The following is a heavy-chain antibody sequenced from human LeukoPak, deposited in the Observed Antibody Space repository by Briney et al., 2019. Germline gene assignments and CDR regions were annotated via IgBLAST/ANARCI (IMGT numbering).Heavy chain of an antibody. CDR2: IYCSGST. CDR3: ARRDGYESFQH. Sequence: SETLSLTCTVSGGSIRSGDYYWSWIRQPPGKGLEWIGYIYCSGSTHYNPSLKSRVSISLDTSKNQFSLKLTSVTAADTAVYYCARRDGYESFQHWGQGTLVIVSS. D-gene: IGHD5-24*01. CDR1: GGSIRSGDYY. J-gene: IGHJ1*01. V-gene: IGHV4-30-4*01.